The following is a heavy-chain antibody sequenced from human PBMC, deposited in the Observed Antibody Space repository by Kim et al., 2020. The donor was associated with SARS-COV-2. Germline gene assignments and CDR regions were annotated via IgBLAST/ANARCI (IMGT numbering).Heavy chain of an antibody. D-gene: IGHD3-22*01. V-gene: IGHV3-23*01. CDR1: GFTFSSYA. Sequence: GGSLRLSCAASGFTFSSYAMSWVRQAPGKGLEWVSAISGSGGSTYYADSVKGRFTISRDNSKNTLYLQMNSLRAEDTAVYYCAKDRGEYYDSSGYYFISLFDYWGQGTLVTVSS. CDR3: AKDRGEYYDSSGYYFISLFDY. CDR2: ISGSGGST. J-gene: IGHJ4*02.